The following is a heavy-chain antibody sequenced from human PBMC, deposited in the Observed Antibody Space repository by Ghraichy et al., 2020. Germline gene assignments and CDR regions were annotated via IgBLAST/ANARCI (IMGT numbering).Heavy chain of an antibody. CDR3: ARGYYDYVWGSYGSGNWFDP. J-gene: IGHJ5*02. Sequence: ASVKVSCKASGYTFTSYYMHWVRQAPGQGLEWMGIINPSGGSTSYAQKFQGRVTMTRDTSTSTVYMELSSLRSEDTTVYYCARGYYDYVWGSYGSGNWFDPWGQGTLVTVSS. CDR1: GYTFTSYY. CDR2: INPSGGST. V-gene: IGHV1-46*01. D-gene: IGHD3-16*01.